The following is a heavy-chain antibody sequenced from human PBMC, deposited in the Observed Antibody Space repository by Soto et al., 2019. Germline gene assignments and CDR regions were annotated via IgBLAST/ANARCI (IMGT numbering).Heavy chain of an antibody. D-gene: IGHD6-13*01. J-gene: IGHJ6*02. Sequence: ASVKVSCKASGGTFSSYAISWVLQAPGQGLEWMGGIIPIFGTANYAQKFQGRVTITADESTSTAYMELSSLRSEDTAVYYCARTRQLVMLRLTYYYYYGMDVWGQGTTVTVSS. CDR2: IIPIFGTA. CDR3: ARTRQLVMLRLTYYYYYGMDV. CDR1: GGTFSSYA. V-gene: IGHV1-69*13.